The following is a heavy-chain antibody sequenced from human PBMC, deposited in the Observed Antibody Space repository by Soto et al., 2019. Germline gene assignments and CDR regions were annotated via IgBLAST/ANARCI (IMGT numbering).Heavy chain of an antibody. D-gene: IGHD3-22*01. Sequence: SETLSLTCAVYGGSFSGYYWSWIRQPPGKGLEWIGEINHSGSTSYNPSLKSRVTMSVDTSKNEFSLKLTSVTEADTAVYYCARRVDHYDSSGDANDIWVHGTMVTVSS. CDR2: INHSGST. J-gene: IGHJ3*02. CDR3: ARRVDHYDSSGDANDI. CDR1: GGSFSGYY. V-gene: IGHV4-34*01.